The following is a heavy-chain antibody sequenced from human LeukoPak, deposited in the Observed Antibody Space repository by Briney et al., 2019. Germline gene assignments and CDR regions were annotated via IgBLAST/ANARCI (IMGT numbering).Heavy chain of an antibody. Sequence: SETLSLTCTVSGGSISSGGYYWSWIRQHPGKGLEWIGYIYYSGSTYYNPSLKSRVTISVDTSKNQFSLKLSSVTAADTAVYYCARDPWIQPDVWGKGTTVTVSS. D-gene: IGHD5-18*01. CDR2: IYYSGST. V-gene: IGHV4-31*03. J-gene: IGHJ6*04. CDR1: GGSISSGGYY. CDR3: ARDPWIQPDV.